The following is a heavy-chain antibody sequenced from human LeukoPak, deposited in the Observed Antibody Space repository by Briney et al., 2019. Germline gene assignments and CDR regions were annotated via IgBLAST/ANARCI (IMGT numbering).Heavy chain of an antibody. V-gene: IGHV3-11*01. CDR1: GFTFSDYY. Sequence: GESLRLSCAASGFTFSDYYMTWIRQAPGKGLEWISYISTSAGTIYYTDSVKGRFTISRDNAKNSLYLQMNSLRAEDTAVYYCARDAIDSSGFDFDYWGQGTLVTVSS. J-gene: IGHJ4*02. CDR3: ARDAIDSSGFDFDY. CDR2: ISTSAGTI. D-gene: IGHD3-22*01.